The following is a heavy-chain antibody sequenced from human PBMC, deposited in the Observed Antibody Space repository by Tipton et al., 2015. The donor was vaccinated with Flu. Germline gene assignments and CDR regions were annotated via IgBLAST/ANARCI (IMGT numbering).Heavy chain of an antibody. CDR2: MTPNNGNT. CDR3: APMGTGYDRP. V-gene: IGHV1-8*01. D-gene: IGHD5-12*01. J-gene: IGHJ5*02. CDR1: GYSFSSYD. Sequence: QLVQSGAEVKKPGASVKVSCKASGYSFSSYDVNWVRQAPGQGLEWMGRMTPNNGNTGYAQKFQGRVTMTRDISISTAYMELSSLKAEDTAGCYCAPMGTGYDRPWGQGTLVTVPS.